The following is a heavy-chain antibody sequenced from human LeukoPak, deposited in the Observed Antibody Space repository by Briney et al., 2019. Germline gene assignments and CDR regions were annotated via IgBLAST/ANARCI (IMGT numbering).Heavy chain of an antibody. V-gene: IGHV4-34*01. D-gene: IGHD3-10*01. CDR2: INDSGTT. CDR3: ARSGRYQIY. J-gene: IGHJ4*02. CDR1: GGPFSGYY. Sequence: AETLSLTCAVYGGPFSGYYWSWIRQPPGKGLEGIGEINDSGTTNYNPSLKSRVTISEDTFRNQFSLKLSSVTAADTAVYYCARSGRYQIYWGRGTLVTVSS.